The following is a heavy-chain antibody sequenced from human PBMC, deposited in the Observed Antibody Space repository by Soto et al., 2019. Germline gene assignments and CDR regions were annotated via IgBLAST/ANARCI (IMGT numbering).Heavy chain of an antibody. CDR2: IWNDGSNK. J-gene: IGHJ4*02. Sequence: QVQLVESGGGVVQPGRSLRLSCAASGFTFSSYGMHWVRQAPGKGLEWVAVIWNDGSNKKYADSVKGRFTISRDNSKNTLYLQMNSLSAEDTGVYYCATDRGGAPLDYWGQGTLVTVSS. D-gene: IGHD3-16*01. CDR3: ATDRGGAPLDY. CDR1: GFTFSSYG. V-gene: IGHV3-33*01.